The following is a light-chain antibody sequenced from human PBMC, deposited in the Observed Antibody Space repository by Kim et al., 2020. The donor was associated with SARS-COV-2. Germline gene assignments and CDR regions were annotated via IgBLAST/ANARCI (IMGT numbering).Light chain of an antibody. Sequence: SSELTQDPAVSVALGQTVRITCQGDSLRSYYASWYQQKPGQAPVLVIYGKNNRPSGIPDRFSGSSSGNTASLTITGAQAEDEADYYCNSWDSSGSLVFGGGTQLTVL. J-gene: IGLJ3*02. CDR1: SLRSYY. CDR3: NSWDSSGSLV. V-gene: IGLV3-19*01. CDR2: GKN.